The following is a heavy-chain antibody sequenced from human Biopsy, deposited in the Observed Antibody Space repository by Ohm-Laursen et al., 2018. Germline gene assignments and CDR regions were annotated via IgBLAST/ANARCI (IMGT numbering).Heavy chain of an antibody. CDR1: GFLFSRHA. CDR3: ARAGDFGSRGAGDY. Sequence: SLRLSCAASGFLFSRHAMHWVRQAPGKGLEYVSAISNTGDGTYYANSVKGRFTVSRDNSGNRLHLQMDSLRIEDTAIYFCARAGDFGSRGAGDYWGRGTLVTVSS. D-gene: IGHD3-10*01. J-gene: IGHJ4*02. CDR2: ISNTGDGT. V-gene: IGHV3-64*01.